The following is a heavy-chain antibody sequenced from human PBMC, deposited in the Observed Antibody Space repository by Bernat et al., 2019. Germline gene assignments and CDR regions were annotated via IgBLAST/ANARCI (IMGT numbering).Heavy chain of an antibody. Sequence: EVQLLESGGGLVQPGGSLRLSCAASGFTFSRYAMNWVRQAPGKGLEWVSSISSSSSYIYYADSVKGRFTISRDNAKNSLYLQMNSLRAEDTAVYYCARDSRQWLVQDYWGQGTLVTVSS. J-gene: IGHJ4*02. CDR3: ARDSRQWLVQDY. CDR1: GFTFSRYA. V-gene: IGHV3-21*02. D-gene: IGHD6-19*01. CDR2: ISSSSSYI.